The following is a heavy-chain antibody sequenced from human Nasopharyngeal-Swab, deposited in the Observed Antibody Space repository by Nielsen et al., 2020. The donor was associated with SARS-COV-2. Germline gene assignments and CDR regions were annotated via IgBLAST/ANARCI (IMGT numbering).Heavy chain of an antibody. J-gene: IGHJ4*02. V-gene: IGHV3-9*01. CDR3: TKDPGGGYSGYVFDY. CDR2: ISWKSGNR. D-gene: IGHD5-12*01. CDR1: GFTFEEYG. Sequence: GGSLRLSCAASGFTFEEYGMHWVRQGPGKGLEWVSGISWKSGNRAYAESVKGRFAISRDDAKNSLFLQMNSLRPEDTAVYYCTKDPGGGYSGYVFDYWGQGILVTVSS.